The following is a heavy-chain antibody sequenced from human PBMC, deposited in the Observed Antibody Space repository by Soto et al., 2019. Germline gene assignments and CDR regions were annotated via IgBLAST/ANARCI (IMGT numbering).Heavy chain of an antibody. CDR3: ARGFQYCGSISCYAIFDY. CDR1: GGSFSGHY. CDR2: INHSGSI. D-gene: IGHD2-2*01. Sequence: XXTLSLPCAVYGGSFSGHYWGWILQPPGKGLEWIGEINHSGSINYNPSLKSRVTISVDRSKKQFSLRLSSVTAADSAVYYCARGFQYCGSISCYAIFDYWGQGTLVTVSS. V-gene: IGHV4-34*01. J-gene: IGHJ4*02.